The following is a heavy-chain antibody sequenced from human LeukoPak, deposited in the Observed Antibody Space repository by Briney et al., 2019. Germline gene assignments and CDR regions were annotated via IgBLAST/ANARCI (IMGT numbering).Heavy chain of an antibody. Sequence: GGYLRLSCAASGFTFSSYAMSWVRQAPGKGLEWVSAISGSGGSTYYADSVKGRFTISRDNSKNTLYLQMNSLRAEDTAVYYCAKDYPHYYDILTGYYWYYYYYGMDVWGQGTTVTVSS. CDR1: GFTFSSYA. CDR3: AKDYPHYYDILTGYYWYYYYYGMDV. V-gene: IGHV3-23*01. D-gene: IGHD3-9*01. CDR2: ISGSGGST. J-gene: IGHJ6*02.